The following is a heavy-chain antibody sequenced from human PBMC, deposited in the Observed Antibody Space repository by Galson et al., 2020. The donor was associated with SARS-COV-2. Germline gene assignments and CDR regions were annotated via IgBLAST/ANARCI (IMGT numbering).Heavy chain of an antibody. CDR3: VKDGKTYYFGSGSYLEPYYFDF. V-gene: IGHV3-9*01. D-gene: IGHD3-10*01. J-gene: IGHJ4*02. CDR1: GFTFDDFA. Sequence: GGSLRLSCATSGFTFDDFAMHWVRQTPGKGLEWVSGVTWNSGRIDYADSVKGRFTISRDNAKNSLYLQMNSLRPEDTAFYYCVKDGKTYYFGSGSYLEPYYFDFWGQGTLVTVSS. CDR2: VTWNSGRI.